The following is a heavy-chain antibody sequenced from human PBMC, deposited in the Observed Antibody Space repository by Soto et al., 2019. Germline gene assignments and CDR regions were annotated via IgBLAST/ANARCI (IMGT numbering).Heavy chain of an antibody. CDR1: GFSLSTSGVA. V-gene: IGHV2-5*02. CDR3: THMRSYYGSGRHAFDI. CDR2: IYWDDDR. J-gene: IGHJ3*02. Sequence: QITLKESGPTLVKPTQTLTLTCTFSGFSLSTSGVAVGWIRQPPGKALEWLALIYWDDDRRYSSFLKSRLTIPKDPSKTQVVLTMTNMDPVDTATYYCTHMRSYYGSGRHAFDIWGQGTMVTVSS. D-gene: IGHD3-10*01.